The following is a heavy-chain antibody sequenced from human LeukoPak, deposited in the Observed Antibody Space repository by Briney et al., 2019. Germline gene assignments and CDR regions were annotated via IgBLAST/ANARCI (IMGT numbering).Heavy chain of an antibody. J-gene: IGHJ4*02. CDR3: AREEAAAGRSIDY. CDR2: IYTGGFT. CDR1: GGSISSYF. Sequence: SETLSLTCTVSGGSISSYFWTWIRQPAGKGLEWVGHIYTGGFTTYNPSLMSRLTMSVDTSKNQFSLKLSSVTAADTAVYYCAREEAAAGRSIDYWGQGTLVTVSS. D-gene: IGHD6-13*01. V-gene: IGHV4-4*07.